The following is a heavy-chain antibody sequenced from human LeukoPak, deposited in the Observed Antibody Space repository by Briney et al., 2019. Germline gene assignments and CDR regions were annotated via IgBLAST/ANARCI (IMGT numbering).Heavy chain of an antibody. Sequence: SGPTLVNPTQTLTPTCSLSGFSLSTSGMCVSWVRQPPGKALECLALIDWDDDKYYSTSLKTRLTISKDTSKNLVVLTMTNMDPVDTATYYCARGAGSYYSVYYFDYWGQGTLVTVSS. CDR3: ARGAGSYYSVYYFDY. V-gene: IGHV2-70*20. J-gene: IGHJ4*02. D-gene: IGHD1-26*01. CDR1: GFSLSTSGMC. CDR2: IDWDDDK.